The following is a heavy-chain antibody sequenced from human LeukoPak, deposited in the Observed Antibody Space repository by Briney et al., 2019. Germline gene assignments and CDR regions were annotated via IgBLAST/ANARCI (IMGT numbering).Heavy chain of an antibody. CDR2: ISYSGST. V-gene: IGHV4-39*01. D-gene: IGHD4-11*01. CDR3: ARRPGDYSNFNWFGP. CDR1: GGSISSSTYY. Sequence: KPSETLSLTCTVSGGSISSSTYYWGWIRQPPGKGLEWIGSISYSGSTYYNPSLKSRVTMSVDTSKNQFSLKLTPVTAADTAVYYCARRPGDYSNFNWFGPWGQGTLVTVSS. J-gene: IGHJ5*02.